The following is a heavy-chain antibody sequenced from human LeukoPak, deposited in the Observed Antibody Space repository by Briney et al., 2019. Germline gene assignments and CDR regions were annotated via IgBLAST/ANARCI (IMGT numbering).Heavy chain of an antibody. D-gene: IGHD2-2*01. CDR2: IIPIFGTA. J-gene: IGHJ5*02. Sequence: SVKVSGKASGGTFSSYAISWVRQAPGQGLEWMGGIIPIFGTANYAQKFQGRVTITADESTSTAYMELSSLRSEDTAVYYCARETCSSTSCYSAPENWFDPWGQGTLVTVSS. V-gene: IGHV1-69*13. CDR3: ARETCSSTSCYSAPENWFDP. CDR1: GGTFSSYA.